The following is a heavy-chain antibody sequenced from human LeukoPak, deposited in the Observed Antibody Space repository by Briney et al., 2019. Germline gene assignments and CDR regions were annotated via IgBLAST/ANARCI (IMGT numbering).Heavy chain of an antibody. J-gene: IGHJ4*02. CDR3: AKAYPEYYYDSSGYPLNPFDY. V-gene: IGHV3-23*01. CDR1: GFKFSSYG. CDR2: ISGSGGST. D-gene: IGHD3-22*01. Sequence: GGSLRLSCAASGFKFSSYGMHWVRQDPGKGLEWVSAISGSGGSTYCADSVKGRFTISRDNSKNTLYLQMNSLRAEDTAVYYCAKAYPEYYYDSSGYPLNPFDYWGQGTLVTVSS.